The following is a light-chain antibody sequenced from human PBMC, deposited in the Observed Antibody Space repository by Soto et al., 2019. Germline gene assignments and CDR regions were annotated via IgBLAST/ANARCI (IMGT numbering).Light chain of an antibody. V-gene: IGKV1-5*01. CDR1: ETISYW. J-gene: IGKJ4*01. CDR3: QQYNSYPLLS. CDR2: DAT. Sequence: DTQMTQSPSTLSASIGDRVTITCRASETISYWLAWYQQKPGQAPMLLIYDATTLESGVPSRFSGSGSGTEFTLTISSLQPEDVATYYCQQYNSYPLLSFGGWTKVEI.